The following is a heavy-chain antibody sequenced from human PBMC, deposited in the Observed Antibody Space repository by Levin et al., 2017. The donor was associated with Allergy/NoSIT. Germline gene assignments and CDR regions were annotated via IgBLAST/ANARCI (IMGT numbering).Heavy chain of an antibody. J-gene: IGHJ3*02. CDR2: VSYDQREK. Sequence: GESLKISCTASGLIFTNYGFHWVRQAPGEGLEWVATVSYDQREKYYADSVRGRFTISRDNSNNILYLQMNSLRSDDMAIYFCVKAAKNYAVLNDDAFHIWVQGAMVTVSS. D-gene: IGHD3-9*01. CDR3: VKAAKNYAVLNDDAFHI. CDR1: GLIFTNYG. V-gene: IGHV3-30*03.